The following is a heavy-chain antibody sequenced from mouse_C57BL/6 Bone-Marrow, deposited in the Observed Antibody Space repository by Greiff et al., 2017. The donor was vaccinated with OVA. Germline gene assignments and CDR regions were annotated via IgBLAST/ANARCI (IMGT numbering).Heavy chain of an antibody. CDR2: IYPRSGNT. J-gene: IGHJ1*03. CDR1: GYTFTSYG. V-gene: IGHV1-81*01. Sequence: QVQLQQSGAELARPVASVKLSCKASGYTFTSYGISWVKQRTGQGLEWIGEIYPRSGNTYYNEKFKGKATLTAHKSSSTAYMELRSLTSEDSAVYFCARSYYGSSWYFDVWGTGTTVTVSS. CDR3: ARSYYGSSWYFDV. D-gene: IGHD1-1*01.